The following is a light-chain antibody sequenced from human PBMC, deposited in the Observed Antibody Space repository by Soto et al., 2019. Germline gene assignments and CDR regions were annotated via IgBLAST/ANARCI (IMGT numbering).Light chain of an antibody. CDR1: QSVSSN. CDR3: HQYNKWRT. CDR2: EVS. J-gene: IGKJ2*01. Sequence: EIVMTQSPATLSVSLGERATLSCRASQSVSSNLAWYQQRPGQAPRLLIHEVSTRATGIPDRFSGSGSGTEFTLTLSSLQSEDFAIYYCHQYNKWRTFGQGTKLEIK. V-gene: IGKV3-15*01.